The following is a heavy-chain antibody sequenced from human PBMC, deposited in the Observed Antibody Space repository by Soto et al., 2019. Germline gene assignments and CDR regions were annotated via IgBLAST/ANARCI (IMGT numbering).Heavy chain of an antibody. CDR3: AKDTAFGYYYDSSGYLFDY. CDR2: ISGSGGST. Sequence: GGSLRLSCAASGFTFSSYAMSWVRQAPGKGLEWVSAISGSGGSTYYADSVKGRFTISRDNSKNTLYLQMNSLRAEDTAVYYCAKDTAFGYYYDSSGYLFDYWGQGTLVTVSS. D-gene: IGHD3-22*01. V-gene: IGHV3-23*01. J-gene: IGHJ4*02. CDR1: GFTFSSYA.